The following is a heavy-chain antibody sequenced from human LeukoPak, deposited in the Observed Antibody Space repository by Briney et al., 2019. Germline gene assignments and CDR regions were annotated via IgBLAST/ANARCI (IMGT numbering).Heavy chain of an antibody. CDR3: ARDGLRCSSPNCYFDY. CDR1: GFTFSTYS. Sequence: GGSLSLSCAASGFTFSTYSMSWVGQAPGKGLEWVAHIKQDGSEKYYVDSVKGRFTISRGNARNSLYLQMNGLRVEDSAVYYCARDGLRCSSPNCYFDYWGQGTPVTVSS. CDR2: IKQDGSEK. V-gene: IGHV3-7*04. J-gene: IGHJ4*02. D-gene: IGHD2-2*01.